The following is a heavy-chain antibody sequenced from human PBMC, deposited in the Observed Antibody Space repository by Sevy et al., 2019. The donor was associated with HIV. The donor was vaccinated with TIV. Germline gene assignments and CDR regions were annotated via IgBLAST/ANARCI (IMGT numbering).Heavy chain of an antibody. D-gene: IGHD6-19*01. CDR3: ARDLVNSGQVN. V-gene: IGHV1-2*02. Sequence: ASVKVSCKASGYTFTGYYMHWVRQAPGQGLEWMGWINPNSGGTNYAQTFQGRVTMTRDTSISTAYMELSRLRSDDTAVYYCARDLVNSGQVNWGQGTLVTVSS. CDR1: GYTFTGYY. J-gene: IGHJ4*02. CDR2: INPNSGGT.